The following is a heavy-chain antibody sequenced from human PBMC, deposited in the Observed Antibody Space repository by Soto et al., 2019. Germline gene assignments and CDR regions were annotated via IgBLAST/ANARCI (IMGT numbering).Heavy chain of an antibody. Sequence: SETLSLTCTVSGGSISSYYWSWVRQAPGKGLEWIGQIYYRGSTNYNPSLKSRVTISVDTSKNQFSLKLSSVTAADTAVYYCARGYSYGWDYYYYGMDVWGQGTTVTVSS. CDR3: ARGYSYGWDYYYYGMDV. D-gene: IGHD5-18*01. V-gene: IGHV4-59*12. CDR1: GGSISSYY. CDR2: IYYRGST. J-gene: IGHJ6*02.